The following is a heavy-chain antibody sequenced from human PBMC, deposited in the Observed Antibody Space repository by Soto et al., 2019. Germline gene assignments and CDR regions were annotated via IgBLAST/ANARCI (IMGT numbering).Heavy chain of an antibody. Sequence: SLRLSCSASVFTFSSYWMTWFRQAPGKGLEWVANIKQSGSETYYVDSVKGRFTISRDDAKNAVYLQMNTLRAEDTAVYFCARGYSIDYWGQGTLVTVSS. D-gene: IGHD5-18*01. J-gene: IGHJ4*02. V-gene: IGHV3-7*03. CDR2: IKQSGSET. CDR1: VFTFSSYW. CDR3: ARGYSIDY.